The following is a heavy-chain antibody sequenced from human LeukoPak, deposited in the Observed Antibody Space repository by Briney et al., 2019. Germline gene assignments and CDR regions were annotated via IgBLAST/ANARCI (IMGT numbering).Heavy chain of an antibody. CDR1: GYTFTGYY. D-gene: IGHD6-13*01. V-gene: IGHV1-2*02. Sequence: ASVKVSCKASGYTFTGYYMHWVRQAPGQGLEGMGWINPNSGGTNYAQKFQGRVTMTRDTSISTAYMELSRLRSDDTAVYYCARDIAAAYPDFDYWGQGTLVTVSS. CDR2: INPNSGGT. J-gene: IGHJ4*02. CDR3: ARDIAAAYPDFDY.